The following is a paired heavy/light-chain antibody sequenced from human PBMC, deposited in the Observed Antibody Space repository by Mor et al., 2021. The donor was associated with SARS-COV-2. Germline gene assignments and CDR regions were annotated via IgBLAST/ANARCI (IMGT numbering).Heavy chain of an antibody. D-gene: IGHD2-2*01. J-gene: IGHJ4*02. V-gene: IGHV3-7*03. CDR2: MKHDGDEE. CDR1: GFTFSSHW. Sequence: EMQLVESGGGLVQPGESLRLSCATSGFTFSSHWMTWVRQTPGRGLEWVATMKHDGDEEYYVDAVKGRFTIFRDNGKNALYLQMSSLRVDDTAVYYCVKSTNRWFDFWGQGTLVTVSS. CDR3: VKSTNRWFDF.
Light chain of an antibody. V-gene: IGKV3-15*01. Sequence: EVVMTQSPVTLSVSPGERATLSCRASQSVGSNLAWYQQRPGQSPRLLMYGASTRATDVPARFSGTGSGTEFTLTISSLLSEDIALYYCQQYNTWPLYTFGQGTKLEIK. CDR2: GAS. J-gene: IGKJ2*01. CDR1: QSVGSN. CDR3: QQYNTWPLYT.